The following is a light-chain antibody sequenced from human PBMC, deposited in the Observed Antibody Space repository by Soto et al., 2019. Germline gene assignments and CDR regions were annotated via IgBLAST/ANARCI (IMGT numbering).Light chain of an antibody. CDR1: SSDIGGYNY. J-gene: IGLJ1*01. CDR2: EVR. CDR3: SSYTSISTLV. Sequence: QSALTQPASVSGSPGQSITISCTGTSSDIGGYNYVSWYQQYPGKAPKVMIYEVRNRPSGVSNRFSGTKSGNTASLTISGLQGEDEADYYCSSYTSISTLVFGTGTKVTV. V-gene: IGLV2-14*01.